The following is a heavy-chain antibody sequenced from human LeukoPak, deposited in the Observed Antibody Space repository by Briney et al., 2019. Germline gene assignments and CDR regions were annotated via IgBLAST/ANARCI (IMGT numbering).Heavy chain of an antibody. J-gene: IGHJ4*02. Sequence: PGGSLRLSCAASGFTVSSNYMSWVRQAPGKGLEWVSVIYSGGSTYYADSVKGRLTISRDNSKNTLYLQMNSLRAEDTAVYYCARGFGIAAAGTKFDYWGQGTLVTVSS. CDR3: ARGFGIAAAGTKFDY. V-gene: IGHV3-66*02. CDR2: IYSGGST. CDR1: GFTVSSNY. D-gene: IGHD6-13*01.